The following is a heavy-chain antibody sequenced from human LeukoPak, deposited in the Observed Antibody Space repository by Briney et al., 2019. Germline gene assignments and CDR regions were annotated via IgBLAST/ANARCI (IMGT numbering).Heavy chain of an antibody. CDR1: GFTFSSYG. Sequence: GGSLRLSCAASGFTFSSYGMHWVRQAPGKGLEWVAVISYDGSNKDYADSVKGRFTIPRDNSKNTLYLQMNSLRAEDTAVYYCAKDSDYDSSGSPGTLFDYWGQGTLVTVSS. CDR2: ISYDGSNK. D-gene: IGHD3-22*01. V-gene: IGHV3-30*18. CDR3: AKDSDYDSSGSPGTLFDY. J-gene: IGHJ4*02.